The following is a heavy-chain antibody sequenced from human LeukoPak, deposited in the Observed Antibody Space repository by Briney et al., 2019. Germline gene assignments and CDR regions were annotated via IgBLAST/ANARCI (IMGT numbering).Heavy chain of an antibody. Sequence: PGGSLRHSCAASGFTFSSYSMNWVRQAPGKGLEWVSYISSSSSTIYYADSVKGRFTISRDNAKNSLYLQMNSLRAEDTAVYYCARYYDSSGYYYFDYWGQGTLVTVSS. CDR1: GFTFSSYS. V-gene: IGHV3-48*04. D-gene: IGHD3-22*01. CDR3: ARYYDSSGYYYFDY. CDR2: ISSSSSTI. J-gene: IGHJ4*02.